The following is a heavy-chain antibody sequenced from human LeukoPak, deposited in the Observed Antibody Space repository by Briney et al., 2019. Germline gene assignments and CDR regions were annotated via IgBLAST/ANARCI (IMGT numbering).Heavy chain of an antibody. J-gene: IGHJ3*02. CDR2: IIPILGIA. CDR3: ARGTYYYDSSGYYGLDAFDI. V-gene: IGHV1-69*04. Sequence: GASVKVSCKASGYTFTRFGLSWVRQAPGQGLEWMGRIIPILGIANYAQKFQGRVTITADKSTSTAYMELSSLRSEDTAVYYCARGTYYYDSSGYYGLDAFDIWGQGTMVTVSS. CDR1: GYTFTRFG. D-gene: IGHD3-22*01.